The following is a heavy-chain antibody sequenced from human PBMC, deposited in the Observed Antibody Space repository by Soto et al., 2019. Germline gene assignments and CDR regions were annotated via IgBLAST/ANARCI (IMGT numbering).Heavy chain of an antibody. CDR1: GFTFSSFW. D-gene: IGHD2-2*01. CDR2: IKETGSDK. V-gene: IGHV3-7*01. Sequence: GGSLRLSCAASGFTFSSFWMTWVRQAPGKGLEWVANIKETGSDKYYVDSVKGRFTISRDNAKNSLYLQMNSLRAEDTAIYYCAREVVVSRGASYFGYWGPGTLVTVSS. J-gene: IGHJ4*02. CDR3: AREVVVSRGASYFGY.